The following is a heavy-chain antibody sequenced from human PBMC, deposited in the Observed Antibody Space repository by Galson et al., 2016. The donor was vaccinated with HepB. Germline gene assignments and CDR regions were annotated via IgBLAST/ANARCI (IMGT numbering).Heavy chain of an antibody. CDR3: ATVVGTADY. CDR2: INPRDGST. D-gene: IGHD2-21*02. Sequence: SVKVSCKASGYTFTSHDMHWVRQAPGQGLEWMGIINPRDGSTTYAQKFQGRVTMTRDTSTSIVHMGLSSLKSEDTAMFYCATVVGTADYWGQGTLVTVSS. J-gene: IGHJ4*02. V-gene: IGHV1-46*01. CDR1: GYTFTSHD.